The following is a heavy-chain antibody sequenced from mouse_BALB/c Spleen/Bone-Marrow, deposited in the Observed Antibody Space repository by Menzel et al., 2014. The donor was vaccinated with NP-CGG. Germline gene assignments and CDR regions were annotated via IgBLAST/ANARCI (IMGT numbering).Heavy chain of an antibody. CDR3: ARSPYGYDGRDY. Sequence: EVQVVESGGGLVQPGGSRKLSCAASGFTFSSFGMHWVRQAPEKGLERVAYISSGSSTIYYADTVKGRFTISRDNPKNTLFLQMTSLRSEDTAMYYCARSPYGYDGRDYWGQGTSVTVSS. CDR2: ISSGSSTI. D-gene: IGHD2-2*01. V-gene: IGHV5-17*02. J-gene: IGHJ4*01. CDR1: GFTFSSFG.